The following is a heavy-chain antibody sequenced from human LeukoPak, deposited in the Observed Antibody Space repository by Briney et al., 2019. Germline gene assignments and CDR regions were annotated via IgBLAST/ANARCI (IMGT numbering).Heavy chain of an antibody. CDR1: GFTVNSYY. CDR3: ITPLPYSAQ. J-gene: IGHJ4*02. CDR2: IKPKTDGETT. D-gene: IGHD2-21*01. V-gene: IGHV3-15*07. Sequence: GGSLRLSCLASGFTVNSYYMNWVRQAPGKGLEWVGRIKPKTDGETTEYAAPVKDRFSISRDDSKSMMYLQMNSLKTEDTAVYYCITPLPYSAQGGQGTLVTVSS.